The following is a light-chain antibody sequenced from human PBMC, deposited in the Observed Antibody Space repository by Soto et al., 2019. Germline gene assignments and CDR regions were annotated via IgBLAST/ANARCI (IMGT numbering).Light chain of an antibody. CDR1: QDISNY. J-gene: IGKJ1*01. Sequence: DIQMTQSPSYLYTSVGDRVTITCQASQDISNYLNWYQQKPGEAPKLLIYDASALLRGVPSRFSGSGSGTKFTLTIASLQPDDFATYYCQQYETFSGTFGPGTKVDIK. CDR2: DAS. CDR3: QQYETFSGT. V-gene: IGKV1-33*01.